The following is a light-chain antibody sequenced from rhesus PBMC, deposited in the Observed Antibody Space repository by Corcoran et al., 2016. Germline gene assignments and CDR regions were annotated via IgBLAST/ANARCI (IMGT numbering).Light chain of an antibody. CDR1: QSIPRSSRYNY. Sequence: DIVMTQTPLSLPVTLGELASIFCRTSQSIPRSSRYNYLNWYRQKPVQSPQLLIFYGSNRASGVPERFSGSGSGTDFTLKISSVEAEDLELYYGIQPLHTPHTFRGGTKVAI. J-gene: IGKJ4*01. V-gene: IGKV2-60*01. CDR3: IQPLHTPHT. CDR2: YGS.